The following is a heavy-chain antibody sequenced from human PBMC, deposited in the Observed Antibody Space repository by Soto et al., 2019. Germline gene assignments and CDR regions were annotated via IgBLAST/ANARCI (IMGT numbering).Heavy chain of an antibody. Sequence: EVHLLESGGGLVQPGGSLRLSCAASGFTFSSYAMRWVRQAPGKGLEWVSAVSGNGQGIYYADSVRGRFTISRDHSKNTVFLHMDSLRAEDTAVYYCAKDRDYPRDYVHYWGQGTLVTVSS. D-gene: IGHD3-10*01. V-gene: IGHV3-23*01. CDR3: AKDRDYPRDYVHY. J-gene: IGHJ4*02. CDR1: GFTFSSYA. CDR2: VSGNGQGI.